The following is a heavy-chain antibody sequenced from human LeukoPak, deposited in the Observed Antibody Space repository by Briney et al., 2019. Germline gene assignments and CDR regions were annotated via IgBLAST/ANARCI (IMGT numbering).Heavy chain of an antibody. CDR1: GFTFSDYY. V-gene: IGHV3-11*05. CDR2: ISSSSSYT. J-gene: IGHJ4*02. CDR3: ARVRGSGWYIDY. Sequence: GGSLRLFCAASGFTFSDYYMSWIRQAPGKGLEWVSYISSSSSYTNYADSVKGRFTISRDNAKDSLYLQMNSLRAEDTAVYYCARVRGSGWYIDYWGQGTLVTVSS. D-gene: IGHD6-19*01.